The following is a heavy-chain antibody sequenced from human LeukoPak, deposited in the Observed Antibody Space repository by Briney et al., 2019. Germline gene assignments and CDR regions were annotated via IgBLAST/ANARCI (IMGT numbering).Heavy chain of an antibody. J-gene: IGHJ4*02. CDR3: VRDGSYYDSSGYYYLY. Sequence: VASVKVSCKASGYTFTSNYIHWVRQAPGQGLEWMGGITPMFGTANYAQKFQGRVTITADESTSTAYMELSSLRSEDTAVYYCVRDGSYYDSSGYYYLYWGQGTLVTVSS. D-gene: IGHD3-22*01. CDR2: ITPMFGTA. V-gene: IGHV1-69*13. CDR1: GYTFTSNY.